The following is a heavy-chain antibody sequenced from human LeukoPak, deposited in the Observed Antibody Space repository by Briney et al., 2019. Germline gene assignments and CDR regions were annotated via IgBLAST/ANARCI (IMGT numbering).Heavy chain of an antibody. V-gene: IGHV1-2*06. J-gene: IGHJ4*02. CDR1: GYTFTGYY. D-gene: IGHD4-17*01. Sequence: ASVKVSCKASGYTFTGYYMHWVRQAPGQGLEWMGRINPNSGGTNYAQKFQGRVTMTRDTSISTAYMELSRLRSDDTAVYYCARDPMGSMTTVTNRGYWGRGTLVTVSS. CDR3: ARDPMGSMTTVTNRGY. CDR2: INPNSGGT.